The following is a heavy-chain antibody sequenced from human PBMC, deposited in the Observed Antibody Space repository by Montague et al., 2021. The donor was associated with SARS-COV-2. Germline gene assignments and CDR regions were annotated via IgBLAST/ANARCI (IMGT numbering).Heavy chain of an antibody. CDR3: ARWAALIYYYGLDV. J-gene: IGHJ6*02. CDR1: GATITSGRYY. Sequence: TLSLTCTVSGATITSGRYYWTWIRQHPGKGLEYTGNIYYNGSTYYNPSLKSRLTMSVDMSKNQFSLKLRSVTAADTAMYFCARWAALIYYYGLDVWGRGTTVTVSS. D-gene: IGHD3-10*01. V-gene: IGHV4-31*03. CDR2: IYYNGST.